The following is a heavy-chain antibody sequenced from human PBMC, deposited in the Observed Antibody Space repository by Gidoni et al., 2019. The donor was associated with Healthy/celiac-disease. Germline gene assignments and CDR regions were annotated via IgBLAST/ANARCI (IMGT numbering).Heavy chain of an antibody. Sequence: QVQLVQSGAEVKKPGSSVKVSCKASGGTFASYAISWVRQARGQGLEWMGGILPIFGTSNYAQKFQGRVTITADESTSTAYMELSSLRSEDTAVYYCAREVGSGWYRGFDPWGQGTLVTVSS. J-gene: IGHJ5*02. CDR3: AREVGSGWYRGFDP. CDR2: ILPIFGTS. V-gene: IGHV1-69*01. CDR1: GGTFASYA. D-gene: IGHD6-19*01.